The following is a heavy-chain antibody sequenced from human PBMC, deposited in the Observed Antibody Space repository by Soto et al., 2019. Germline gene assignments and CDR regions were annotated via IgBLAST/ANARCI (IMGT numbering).Heavy chain of an antibody. V-gene: IGHV1-3*01. Sequence: GASVKVSCKASGYTFTSYAMHWVHQAPGQRLEWMGWINAGNGNTKYSQKFQGRVTITRDTSASTAYMELSSLRSEDTAVYYCARVFDYGSGSYPAFDYWGQGTLVTVSS. D-gene: IGHD3-10*01. CDR3: ARVFDYGSGSYPAFDY. J-gene: IGHJ4*02. CDR1: GYTFTSYA. CDR2: INAGNGNT.